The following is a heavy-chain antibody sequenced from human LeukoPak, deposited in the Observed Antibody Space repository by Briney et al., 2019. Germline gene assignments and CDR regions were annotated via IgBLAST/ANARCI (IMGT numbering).Heavy chain of an antibody. Sequence: GGSLRLSCAASGFTFSSYEMNWVRQAPGKGLEWVSYISSSGSTIYYADSVKGRFTISRDNATNSLYLQMNSLRAENTAVYYCARDPMTTVTTTPTFDYWGQGTLVTVSS. CDR3: ARDPMTTVTTTPTFDY. J-gene: IGHJ4*02. CDR1: GFTFSSYE. CDR2: ISSSGSTI. V-gene: IGHV3-48*03. D-gene: IGHD4-17*01.